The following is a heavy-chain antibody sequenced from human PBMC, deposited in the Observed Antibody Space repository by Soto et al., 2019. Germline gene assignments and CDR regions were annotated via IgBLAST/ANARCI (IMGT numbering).Heavy chain of an antibody. CDR3: ARAGYCSGGSCYSVNDNWFDP. D-gene: IGHD2-15*01. CDR1: GGTFSSYA. V-gene: IGHV1-69*13. CDR2: IIPIFGTA. J-gene: IGHJ5*02. Sequence: SVKVSCKASGGTFSSYAISWVRQAPGQGLEWMGGIIPIFGTANYAQKFQGRVTITADESTSTAYMELSSLRSEDTAVYYCARAGYCSGGSCYSVNDNWFDPWGQGTLVTVSS.